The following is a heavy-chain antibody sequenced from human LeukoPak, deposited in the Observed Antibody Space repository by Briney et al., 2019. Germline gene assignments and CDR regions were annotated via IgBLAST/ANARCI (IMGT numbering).Heavy chain of an antibody. Sequence: PGGSLRLSCAASGFSVSSNYMSWVRQAPGKGLEWVSVIYSGGDTYYADSVKGRFTISRDNSKNTLYLQMNSLRAEDTAVYYCARVPGGYCTNGVCYTADYWGQGTLVTVSS. J-gene: IGHJ4*02. D-gene: IGHD2-8*01. CDR2: IYSGGDT. V-gene: IGHV3-66*01. CDR3: ARVPGGYCTNGVCYTADY. CDR1: GFSVSSNY.